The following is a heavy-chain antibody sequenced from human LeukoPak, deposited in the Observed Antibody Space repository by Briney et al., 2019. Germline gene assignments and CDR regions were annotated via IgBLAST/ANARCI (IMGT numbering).Heavy chain of an antibody. Sequence: ASLKVSCKASGGTFSSYAISWVRQAPGQGLEWMGRIIPIFGTANYAQKFQGRVTITTDESTSTAYMELSSLRSEDTAVYYCASPTYYYDSSGSESWSFDYWGQGTLVTVSS. CDR1: GGTFSSYA. J-gene: IGHJ4*02. V-gene: IGHV1-69*05. CDR2: IIPIFGTA. D-gene: IGHD3-22*01. CDR3: ASPTYYYDSSGSESWSFDY.